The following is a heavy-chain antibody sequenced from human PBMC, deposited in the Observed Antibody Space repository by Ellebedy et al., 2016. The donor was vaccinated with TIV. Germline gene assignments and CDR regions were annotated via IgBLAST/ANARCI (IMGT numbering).Heavy chain of an antibody. J-gene: IGHJ5*02. Sequence: AASVKVSCKASGYTFTGYYMHWVRQAPGQGLEWMGWINPNSGGTNYAQKFQGRVTMTRDTSISTAYMELSRLRSGDTAVYYCSRAALYDILTTWFDPWGQGTLVTVSS. CDR3: SRAALYDILTTWFDP. CDR1: GYTFTGYY. D-gene: IGHD3-9*01. V-gene: IGHV1-2*02. CDR2: INPNSGGT.